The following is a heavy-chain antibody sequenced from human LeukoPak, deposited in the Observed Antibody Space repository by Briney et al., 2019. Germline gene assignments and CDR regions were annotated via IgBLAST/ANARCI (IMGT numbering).Heavy chain of an antibody. J-gene: IGHJ4*02. D-gene: IGHD4-11*01. CDR1: GGSISSGFYY. CDR3: ARVRQQLVGDFDY. Sequence: PSETLSLTCTVSGGSISSGFYYWGWIRQPAGKGLEWIGRIYTTGRTNYNPSLESRVTMSVDTSKNHFSLKLSSVTAADTAVYYCARVRQQLVGDFDYWGQGTLVTVSS. V-gene: IGHV4-61*02. CDR2: IYTTGRT.